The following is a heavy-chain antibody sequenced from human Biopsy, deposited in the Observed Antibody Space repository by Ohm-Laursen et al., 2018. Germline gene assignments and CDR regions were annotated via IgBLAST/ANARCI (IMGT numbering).Heavy chain of an antibody. D-gene: IGHD1-26*01. Sequence: SVKVSCKTSGYPFTTHYIHWLRQAPGQGFEWMGGIIPIFGTANYAQKFQGRVTITADESTSTAYMELSSLRSDDTAVYYCARDALGGGSYRFFYWGQGSLVTVSS. J-gene: IGHJ4*02. CDR2: IIPIFGTA. CDR3: ARDALGGGSYRFFY. V-gene: IGHV1-69*13. CDR1: GYPFTTHY.